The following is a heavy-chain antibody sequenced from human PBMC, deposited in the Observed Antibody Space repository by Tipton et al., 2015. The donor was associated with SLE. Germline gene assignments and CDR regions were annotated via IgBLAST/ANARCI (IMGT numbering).Heavy chain of an antibody. Sequence: TLSLTCTVSGGSISGYYWTWIRQPPGKGLEWMGYMYSSGTTKYNPSLKSRVTFSRNTSKNQFSLKLTSVTAADTAVYYCARDPEEMALNAFDIWGQGTLVTVSS. CDR2: MYSSGTT. CDR3: ARDPEEMALNAFDI. J-gene: IGHJ3*02. CDR1: GGSISGYY. D-gene: IGHD5-24*01. V-gene: IGHV4-4*08.